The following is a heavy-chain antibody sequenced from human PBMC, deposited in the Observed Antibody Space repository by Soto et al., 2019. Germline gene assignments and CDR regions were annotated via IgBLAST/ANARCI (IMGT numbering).Heavy chain of an antibody. D-gene: IGHD4-17*01. V-gene: IGHV3-74*01. J-gene: IGHJ4*02. CDR1: GFNFSVYW. Sequence: GGSLRLSCAASGFNFSVYWMHWVRQAPGKGLVWVSRLNSDGTYASSADSVKGRLTISRDNAKNTLYLQLNSLRAEDTAVYYCARGGAYGDYRSDFWGQGTLVTVSS. CDR2: LNSDGTYA. CDR3: ARGGAYGDYRSDF.